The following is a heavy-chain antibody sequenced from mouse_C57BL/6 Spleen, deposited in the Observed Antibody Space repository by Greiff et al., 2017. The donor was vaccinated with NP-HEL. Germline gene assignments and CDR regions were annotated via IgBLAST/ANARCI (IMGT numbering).Heavy chain of an antibody. Sequence: EVQGVESGGGLVKPGGSLKLSCAASGFTFSDYGMHWVRQAPEQGLEWVAYISSGSSTIYYADTVKGRFTISRDNAKNTLFLQMTSLRSDDTAMYYYARMITSYFDYWGQGTTLTVSS. D-gene: IGHD2-4*01. V-gene: IGHV5-17*01. CDR1: GFTFSDYG. CDR3: ARMITSYFDY. CDR2: ISSGSSTI. J-gene: IGHJ2*01.